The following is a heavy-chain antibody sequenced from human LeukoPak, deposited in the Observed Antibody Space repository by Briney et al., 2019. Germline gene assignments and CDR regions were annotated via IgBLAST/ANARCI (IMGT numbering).Heavy chain of an antibody. D-gene: IGHD2-2*02. CDR2: MNSDGSST. V-gene: IGHV3-74*01. CDR1: GFTFSSYW. J-gene: IGHJ6*03. Sequence: GGSLRLSRAASGFTFSSYWMHWVRQAPGKGLVWVSRMNSDGSSTSYADSVKGRFTISRDNAKNTLYLQMNSLRAEDTAVYYCARVGYCSSTSCYTGRYMDVWGKGTTVTVSS. CDR3: ARVGYCSSTSCYTGRYMDV.